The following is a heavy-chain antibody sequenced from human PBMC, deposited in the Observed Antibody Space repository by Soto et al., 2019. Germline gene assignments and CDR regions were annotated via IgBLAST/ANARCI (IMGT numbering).Heavy chain of an antibody. V-gene: IGHV1-69*01. CDR3: ARTHFYETGGVFDYFDY. Sequence: QVPLVQSGAEVKKPGSSVKVSCKASGGTFGRYTLCWVRQAPGQGLEWMGEITPFLGTANSAQKFQGRVTITADESTGTAYMELGSLRSEDTAVYYCARTHFYETGGVFDYFDYWGQGTLVNVSS. CDR1: GGTFGRYT. J-gene: IGHJ4*02. D-gene: IGHD3-22*01. CDR2: ITPFLGTA.